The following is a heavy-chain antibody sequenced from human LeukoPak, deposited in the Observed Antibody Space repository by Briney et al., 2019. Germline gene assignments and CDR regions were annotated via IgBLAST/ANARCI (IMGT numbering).Heavy chain of an antibody. Sequence: GGSLRLSCAASGFTFSNYSMNWVRQAPGKGLEWVSSISSSSSYIYYADSVKGPFTISRDNAKNSLSLQMNSLTAADTAVYYCARDVAGTLYDAFDIWGQGTMVTVSS. CDR1: GFTFSNYS. D-gene: IGHD6-19*01. CDR3: ARDVAGTLYDAFDI. CDR2: ISSSSSYI. V-gene: IGHV3-21*01. J-gene: IGHJ3*02.